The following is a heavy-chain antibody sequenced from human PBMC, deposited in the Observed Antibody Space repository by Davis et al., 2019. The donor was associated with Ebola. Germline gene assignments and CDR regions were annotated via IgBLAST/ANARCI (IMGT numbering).Heavy chain of an antibody. D-gene: IGHD2-15*01. CDR1: GGSISSSSYY. J-gene: IGHJ4*02. V-gene: IGHV4-39*01. Sequence: PSETLSLTCTVSGGSISSSSYYWGWIRQPPGRGLEWIGSIYYSGSTYYNPSLKSRVTISVDTSKNQFSLKLSSVTAADTAVYYCARQARGGEIVVVVAANHGFFDYWGQGTLVTVSS. CDR2: IYYSGST. CDR3: ARQARGGEIVVVVAANHGFFDY.